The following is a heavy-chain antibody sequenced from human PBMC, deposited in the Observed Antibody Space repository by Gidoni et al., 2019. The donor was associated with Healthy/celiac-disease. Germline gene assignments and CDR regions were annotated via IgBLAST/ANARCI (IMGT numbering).Heavy chain of an antibody. V-gene: IGHV4-61*02. CDR1: GGSISSGSYY. CDR3: ARDYCSSTSCYTDYYYGMDV. J-gene: IGHJ6*02. Sequence: QVQLQESGPGLVKPSQTLSLTCTVSGGSISSGSYYWSWIRQPAGKGLEWIGRIYTSGSTNYNPSLKSQVTISVDTSKNQFSLKLSSVTAADTAVYYCARDYCSSTSCYTDYYYGMDVWGQGTTVTVSS. D-gene: IGHD2-2*02. CDR2: IYTSGST.